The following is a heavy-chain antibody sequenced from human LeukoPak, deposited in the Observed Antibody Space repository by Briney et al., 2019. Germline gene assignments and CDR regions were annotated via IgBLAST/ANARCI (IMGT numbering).Heavy chain of an antibody. J-gene: IGHJ4*02. Sequence: SETLSLTCAVYGGSFSGYYWSWIRQPPGKGLEWIGEINHSGSTNYNPSLKSRVTISVDTSKNQFSLKLSSVTAADTAVYYRARGVAAASSGYFDYWGQGTLVTVSS. CDR2: INHSGST. V-gene: IGHV4-34*01. CDR3: ARGVAAASSGYFDY. D-gene: IGHD6-13*01. CDR1: GGSFSGYY.